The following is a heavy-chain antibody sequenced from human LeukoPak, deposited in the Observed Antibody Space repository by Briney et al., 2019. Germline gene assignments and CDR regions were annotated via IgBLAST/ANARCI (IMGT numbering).Heavy chain of an antibody. Sequence: PSETLSLTCTVSGVSITTYYWSWVRQPPGKGLEWIGFIYYSGNTNYNPSLKSRVTISVDTSKNQFSLKLSSVTAADTAVYYCARAYTSWSFDYWGQGTLVTVSS. CDR1: GVSITTYY. CDR2: IYYSGNT. J-gene: IGHJ4*02. V-gene: IGHV4-59*01. CDR3: ARAYTSWSFDY. D-gene: IGHD2-2*02.